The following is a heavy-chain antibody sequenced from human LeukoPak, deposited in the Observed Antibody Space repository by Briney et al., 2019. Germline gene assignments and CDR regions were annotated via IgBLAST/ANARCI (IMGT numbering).Heavy chain of an antibody. CDR2: IYYSGST. V-gene: IGHV4-59*08. CDR1: GGSISSYY. CDR3: ARQREIAVAGTGFWFDP. D-gene: IGHD6-19*01. Sequence: SETLSLTCTVSGGSISSYYWSWIRQPPGKGLEWIGYIYYSGSTNYNPSLKSRVTISVDTSKNQLSLKLSSVTAADTAVYYCARQREIAVAGTGFWFDPWGQGTLVTVSS. J-gene: IGHJ5*02.